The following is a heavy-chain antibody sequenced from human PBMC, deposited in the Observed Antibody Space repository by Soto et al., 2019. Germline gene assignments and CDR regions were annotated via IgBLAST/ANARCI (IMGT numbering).Heavy chain of an antibody. J-gene: IGHJ6*02. CDR1: GFIFSNYW. CDR2: INIDGSGT. CDR3: ARDSYAPHV. V-gene: IGHV3-74*03. Sequence: EEKLLESGGGSVQPGGSLRLSCAASGFIFSNYWMHWVRQAPGKGLVWVSRINIDGSGTTYADSVKGRFTISRDNAKNTVFLEMKNLRAEDTAVYYCARDSYAPHVWGQGTTVTVSS. D-gene: IGHD4-17*01.